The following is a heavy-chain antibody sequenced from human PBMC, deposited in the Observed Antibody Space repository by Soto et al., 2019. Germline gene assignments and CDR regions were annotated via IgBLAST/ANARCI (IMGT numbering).Heavy chain of an antibody. D-gene: IGHD3-10*01. CDR1: GGTFSSYA. CDR2: IIPIFGTA. CDR3: ASRIRSEGVFRYYYYGMDV. J-gene: IGHJ6*02. Sequence: SVKVSCKASGGTFSSYAISWVRQAPGQGXEWMGGIIPIFGTANYAQKFQGRVTITADESTSTAYMELSSLRSEDTAVYYCASRIRSEGVFRYYYYGMDVWGQGTTVTVSS. V-gene: IGHV1-69*13.